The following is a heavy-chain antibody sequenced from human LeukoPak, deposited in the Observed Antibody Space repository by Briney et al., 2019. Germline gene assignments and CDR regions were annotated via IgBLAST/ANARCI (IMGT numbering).Heavy chain of an antibody. J-gene: IGHJ4*02. Sequence: GGSLRLSCAASGFMFSTYAMSWVRQAPGKGLEWVSTISGTDGSTYYSGSVKGRVTISRDDSRNTLYLRMNNVRAGDTAIYYCAKGGGGVIGFWGQGTLVTVSS. CDR3: AKGGGGVIGF. CDR2: ISGTDGST. D-gene: IGHD2-8*02. V-gene: IGHV3-23*01. CDR1: GFMFSTYA.